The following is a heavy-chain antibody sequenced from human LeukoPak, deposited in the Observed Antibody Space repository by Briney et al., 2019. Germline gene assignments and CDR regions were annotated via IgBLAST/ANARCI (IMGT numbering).Heavy chain of an antibody. V-gene: IGHV4-38-2*02. Sequence: SETLSLTCTVSGYSITSGYYWGWIRQPPGKGLEWIGSIYHSGSTYYNPSLKSRVTISVDTSKNQFSLKLSSVTAADTAVYYCARGDSSWYWGRPRYYFDYWGQGTLVTVSS. CDR2: IYHSGST. CDR3: ARGDSSWYWGRPRYYFDY. D-gene: IGHD6-13*01. J-gene: IGHJ4*02. CDR1: GYSITSGYY.